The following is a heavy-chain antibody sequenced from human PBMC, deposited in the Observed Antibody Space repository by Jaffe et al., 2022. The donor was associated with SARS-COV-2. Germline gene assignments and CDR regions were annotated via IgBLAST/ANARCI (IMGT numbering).Heavy chain of an antibody. D-gene: IGHD3-10*01. V-gene: IGHV7-4-1*02. CDR1: GYIFSDYA. CDR2: INTKTGNP. CDR3: ARGRYPGSGSHYNTFDI. Sequence: QVQLVQSGSELKNPGASVKVSCKASGYIFSDYAMNWVRQAPGQGLEWMGWINTKTGNPAYAQGFTGRFVFSLDTSVSTTYMQISSLKAEDTAVYYCARGRYPGSGSHYNTFDIWGQGTMVSVSS. J-gene: IGHJ3*02.